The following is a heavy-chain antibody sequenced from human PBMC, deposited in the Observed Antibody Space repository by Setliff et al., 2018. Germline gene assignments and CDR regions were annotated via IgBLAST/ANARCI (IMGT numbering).Heavy chain of an antibody. V-gene: IGHV3-33*05. CDR2: ISYDGSEK. D-gene: IGHD3-16*01. Sequence: GGSLRLSCAASGFIFSNYGMHWVRQAPGKGLQWVAVISYDGSEKYYVDSVKGRFTISRDNAKNSLYLQMNSLRAEDTAVYYCARDGGEYWGQGTLVTVSS. CDR3: ARDGGEY. J-gene: IGHJ4*02. CDR1: GFIFSNYG.